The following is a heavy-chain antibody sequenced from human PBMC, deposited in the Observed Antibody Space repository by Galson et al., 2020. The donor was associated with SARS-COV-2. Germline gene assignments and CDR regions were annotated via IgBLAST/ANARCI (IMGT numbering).Heavy chain of an antibody. CDR2: ISPSGSNT. V-gene: IGHV1-46*01. CDR3: ARDVHLDYFDY. Sequence: ASVRVSCKTSGYTFTNHFMHWVRQASGQGLEWMGIISPSGSNTSYAQKFQGRVTMTTDTSTGTVFMELRGLRSDDSAKYYCARDVHLDYFDYWGQGTLVTVSS. CDR1: GYTFTNHF. D-gene: IGHD1-1*01. J-gene: IGHJ4*02.